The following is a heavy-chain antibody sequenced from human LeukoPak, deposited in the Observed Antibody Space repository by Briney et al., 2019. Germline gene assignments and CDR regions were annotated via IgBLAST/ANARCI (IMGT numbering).Heavy chain of an antibody. CDR2: SGXGVST. J-gene: IGHJ4*02. CDR3: ARDHGVLRYFDWLLPSPVPDY. Sequence: SGXGVSTYYADSVKGRFTISRDNSKNTLYLQMNSLRAEDTAVYYCARDHGVLRYFDWLLPSPVPDYWGQGTLVTVSS. D-gene: IGHD3-9*01. V-gene: IGHV3-23*01.